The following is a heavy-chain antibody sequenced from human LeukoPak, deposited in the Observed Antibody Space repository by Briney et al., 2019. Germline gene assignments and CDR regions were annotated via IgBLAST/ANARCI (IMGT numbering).Heavy chain of an antibody. CDR1: GFTFGSYS. CDR2: ISSSSSYI. D-gene: IGHD3-3*01. J-gene: IGHJ4*02. Sequence: GGSLRLSCAASGFTFGSYSMNWVRQAPGRGLEWVSSISSSSSYIYYADSVKVRFTISRDNAKNSLYLQMNSLKAADTAVYYCARERYDFWSGYPFDYWGQGTLVTVSS. V-gene: IGHV3-21*01. CDR3: ARERYDFWSGYPFDY.